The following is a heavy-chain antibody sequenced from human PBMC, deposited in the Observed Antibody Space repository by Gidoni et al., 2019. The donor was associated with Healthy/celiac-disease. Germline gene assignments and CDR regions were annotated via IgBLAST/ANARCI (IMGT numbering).Heavy chain of an antibody. CDR2: INAGNGNT. V-gene: IGHV1-3*01. D-gene: IGHD2-15*01. Sequence: QVQLVQSGAEVKKPGASVQVSCKASGYTFTSYAMHWVRQAPGQRLEWMGWINAGNGNTKYSQKFQGRVTITRDTSASTAYMELSSLRSEDTAVYYCARVNYCSGGSCYSWYFDLWGRGTLVTVSS. CDR1: GYTFTSYA. J-gene: IGHJ2*01. CDR3: ARVNYCSGGSCYSWYFDL.